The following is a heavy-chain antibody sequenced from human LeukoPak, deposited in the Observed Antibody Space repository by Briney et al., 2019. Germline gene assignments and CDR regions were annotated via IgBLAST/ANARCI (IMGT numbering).Heavy chain of an antibody. D-gene: IGHD4-17*01. J-gene: IGHJ4*02. V-gene: IGHV4-30-4*01. CDR1: GGSISSGGYY. CDR2: IYYSGST. CDR3: ARVTTVTTSLHFDY. Sequence: PSQTLSLTCTVSGGSISSGGYYWSWTRQPPGEGLEWIGYIYYSGSTYYHPSLKSRVTISLDTSKNQFSLKLSSVTAADTAVYYCARVTTVTTSLHFDYWGQGTLVTVSS.